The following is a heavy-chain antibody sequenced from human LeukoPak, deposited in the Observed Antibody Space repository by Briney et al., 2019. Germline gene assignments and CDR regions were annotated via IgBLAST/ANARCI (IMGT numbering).Heavy chain of an antibody. CDR1: GYIFTGYY. J-gene: IGHJ4*02. V-gene: IGHV1-2*02. CDR3: ARAWGTTVTTFFDY. D-gene: IGHD4-17*01. Sequence: ASVKVSCKASGYIFTGYYMHWVRQAPGQGLEWMGWINPNSRVTNYAQKFQGRVTMTRDTSINTAYMELSRLRSDDTAVYYCARAWGTTVTTFFDYWGQGTLVTVSS. CDR2: INPNSRVT.